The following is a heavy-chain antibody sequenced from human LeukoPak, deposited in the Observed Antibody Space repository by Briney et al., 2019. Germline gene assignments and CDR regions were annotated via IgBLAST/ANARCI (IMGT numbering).Heavy chain of an antibody. J-gene: IGHJ4*02. Sequence: GASVKVSCKASGYTFTSYGISWVRQAPGQGLEWMGWISAYNGNTNYAQKLQGRVTMTTDTSTSTAYMELRSLRSDDTAVYYCARERAGSWGYDILTGYYPFDYWGQGTLVTVSS. CDR3: ARERAGSWGYDILTGYYPFDY. V-gene: IGHV1-18*01. D-gene: IGHD3-9*01. CDR1: GYTFTSYG. CDR2: ISAYNGNT.